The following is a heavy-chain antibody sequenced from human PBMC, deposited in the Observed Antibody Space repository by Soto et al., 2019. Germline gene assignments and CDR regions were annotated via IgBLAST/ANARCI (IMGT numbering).Heavy chain of an antibody. CDR3: ARGSYYDILTGYFFDAFDI. D-gene: IGHD3-9*01. Sequence: GGSLRLSCAASGFTFSSYSMNWVRQAPGKGLEWVSSISSSSSYIYYADSVKGRFTISRDNAKNSLYLQMNSLRAEGTAVYYCARGSYYDILTGYFFDAFDIWDQGTMVTVSS. CDR2: ISSSSSYI. CDR1: GFTFSSYS. V-gene: IGHV3-21*01. J-gene: IGHJ3*02.